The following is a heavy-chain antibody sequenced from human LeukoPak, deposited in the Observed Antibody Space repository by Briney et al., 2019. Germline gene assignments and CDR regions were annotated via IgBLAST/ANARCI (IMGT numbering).Heavy chain of an antibody. CDR1: GLTVSSNY. J-gene: IGHJ4*02. Sequence: GGSLRLSCAASGLTVSSNYMTWVRQAQGKGLEWVSIIYSGGTTHYADSVKGRFTISRDNSKNTLYLQMNSLRAEDTAVYYCAKSDTYRFDYWAQGTLVTVSS. CDR2: IYSGGTT. V-gene: IGHV3-53*01. CDR3: AKSDTYRFDY. D-gene: IGHD2-21*02.